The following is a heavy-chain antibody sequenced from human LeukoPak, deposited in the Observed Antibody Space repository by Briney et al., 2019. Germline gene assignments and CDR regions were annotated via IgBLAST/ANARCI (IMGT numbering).Heavy chain of an antibody. D-gene: IGHD4-17*01. J-gene: IGHJ4*02. Sequence: GGSLRLSCAASGFTFSTYDMHWVRQAPGEGLEWVSYFGNSGTIYYADSVKGRFTISRDNAKNSLYLQMNSLRVEDTAVYYCAGYGDYPFWGRGTLVSVSS. CDR3: AGYGDYPF. CDR1: GFTFSTYD. V-gene: IGHV3-48*01. CDR2: FGNSGTI.